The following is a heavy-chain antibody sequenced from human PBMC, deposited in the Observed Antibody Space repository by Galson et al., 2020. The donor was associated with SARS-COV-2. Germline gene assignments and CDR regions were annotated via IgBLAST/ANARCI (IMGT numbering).Heavy chain of an antibody. CDR3: ARGAEGRRIIVVVPYYYSYMDV. D-gene: IGHD2-15*01. CDR1: GGSFRNYY. CDR2: INHRGST. J-gene: IGHJ6*03. Sequence: SETLSLTCAVYGGSFRNYYWTWIRQSPEKGLEWLGEINHRGSTNYNPSLKSRVAMSVDASKNQFSVSLSSVTAADTAVYYCARGAEGRRIIVVVPYYYSYMDVWGSGTTVTVSS. V-gene: IGHV4-34*01.